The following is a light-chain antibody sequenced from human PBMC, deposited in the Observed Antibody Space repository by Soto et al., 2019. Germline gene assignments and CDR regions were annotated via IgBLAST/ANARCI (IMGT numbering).Light chain of an antibody. CDR2: DAS. V-gene: IGKV3-11*01. CDR3: QQRSHGLT. Sequence: DIVLTQSPGTLSLSPGDRATLSCRASQSVSTYVAWYQQRPGQAPRLLIYDASNRATGIPVRFSGSGSGTDFTLTISSLEPEDFAVYYCQQRSHGLTFGGGTKVEIK. J-gene: IGKJ4*01. CDR1: QSVSTY.